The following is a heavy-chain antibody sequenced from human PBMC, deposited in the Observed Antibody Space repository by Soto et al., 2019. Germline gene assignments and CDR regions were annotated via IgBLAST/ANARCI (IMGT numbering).Heavy chain of an antibody. CDR1: GGSISSGNFY. CDR3: ARVGDFAGAY. D-gene: IGHD6-13*01. Sequence: PXGTLALTCSVSGGSISSGNFYWSWIRQPPGKGLEWIAYIHSGGSTDYNPSLKSRVFISRDTSKNQFSLTVRSVTAADTAMYYCARVGDFAGAYWGQGHLVTVSS. J-gene: IGHJ4*02. V-gene: IGHV4-61*01. CDR2: IHSGGST.